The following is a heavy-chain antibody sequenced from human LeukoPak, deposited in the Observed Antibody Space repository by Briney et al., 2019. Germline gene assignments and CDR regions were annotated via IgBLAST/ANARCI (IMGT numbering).Heavy chain of an antibody. CDR1: GGSISSYY. CDR2: IYTSGST. CDR3: ASTHTYYYDSSGYSIDY. J-gene: IGHJ4*02. Sequence: SETLSLTCTVSGGSISSYYWSWIRQPAGKGLEWIGRIYTSGSTNYNPSLKSRVTMSVDTSKNQFSLKLSSVTAADTAVYYCASTHTYYYDSSGYSIDYWGQGTLVTVSS. V-gene: IGHV4-4*07. D-gene: IGHD3-22*01.